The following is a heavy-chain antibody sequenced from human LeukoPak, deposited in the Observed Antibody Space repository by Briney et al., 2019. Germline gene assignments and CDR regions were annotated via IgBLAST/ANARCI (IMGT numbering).Heavy chain of an antibody. D-gene: IGHD6-13*01. Sequence: ASVKVSCKASGYTFTSYGISWVRQAPGQGLEWMGRISAYNGNTNYAQKLQGRVTMTTDTSTSTAYMELRSLRSDDTAVYYCARDAAAAAMFPFDYWGQGTLVTVSS. V-gene: IGHV1-18*01. CDR3: ARDAAAAAMFPFDY. CDR1: GYTFTSYG. CDR2: ISAYNGNT. J-gene: IGHJ4*02.